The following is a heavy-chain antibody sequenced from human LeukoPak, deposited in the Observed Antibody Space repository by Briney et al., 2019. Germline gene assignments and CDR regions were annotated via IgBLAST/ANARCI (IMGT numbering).Heavy chain of an antibody. Sequence: ASVKVSCKASGYTFTSYGISWVRQAPGQGLEWMGWISAYNGNTSYAQKLQGRVTMTTDTSTSTAYMELRSLRSDDTAVYYCARDLICSSTSCHHYYYYGMDVWGQGTTVTVSS. D-gene: IGHD2-2*01. CDR2: ISAYNGNT. CDR1: GYTFTSYG. J-gene: IGHJ6*02. CDR3: ARDLICSSTSCHHYYYYGMDV. V-gene: IGHV1-18*01.